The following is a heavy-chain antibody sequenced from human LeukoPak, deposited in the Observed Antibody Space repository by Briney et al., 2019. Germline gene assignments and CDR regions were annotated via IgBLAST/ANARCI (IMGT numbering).Heavy chain of an antibody. CDR1: GFTFSDYY. CDR3: ARDFWSVNV. V-gene: IGHV3-11*01. Sequence: GGSLRLSCAASGFTFSDYYMSWIRQAPGTGVGWVSYISSSGRTIYYADSVKGRFTISRDNAKNSLYLQMNSLRAEDTAVYYCARDFWSVNVWGKGTTVTVSS. J-gene: IGHJ6*04. CDR2: ISSSGRTI. D-gene: IGHD3-3*01.